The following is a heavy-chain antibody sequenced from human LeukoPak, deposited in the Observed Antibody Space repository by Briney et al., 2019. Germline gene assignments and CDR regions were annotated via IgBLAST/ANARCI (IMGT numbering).Heavy chain of an antibody. D-gene: IGHD2-15*01. CDR1: GGSFSGYY. V-gene: IGHV4-34*01. Sequence: SETLSLTCAVYGGSFSGYYWSWIRQPPGKGLEWIGEINHSGSTNYNPSLKSRVTISVDTSKNQFSLKLSSVTAADTAVYYCARTRAVSGRRDNWFDPWGQGTLVTVSS. CDR3: ARTRAVSGRRDNWFDP. CDR2: INHSGST. J-gene: IGHJ5*02.